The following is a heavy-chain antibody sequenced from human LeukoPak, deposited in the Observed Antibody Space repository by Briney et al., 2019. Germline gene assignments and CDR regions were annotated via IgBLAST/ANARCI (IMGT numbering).Heavy chain of an antibody. V-gene: IGHV4-4*02. CDR1: GGSISSSNW. CDR3: ARTVVNYFDY. J-gene: IGHJ4*02. Sequence: PSGTLSLTCAVSGGSISSSNWWSWVRQPPGKGLEWIGEIYHSGSTYYNPSLKSRVTISVDTSKNQFSLKLSSVTAADTAVYYCARTVVNYFDYWGQGTLVTVSS. CDR2: IYHSGST.